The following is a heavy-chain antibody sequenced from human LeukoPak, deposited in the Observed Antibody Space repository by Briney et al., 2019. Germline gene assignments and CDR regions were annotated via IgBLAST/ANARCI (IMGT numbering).Heavy chain of an antibody. CDR2: IYPSGNT. CDR3: VREYSISPYFDS. V-gene: IGHV4-61*02. D-gene: IGHD6-6*01. J-gene: IGHJ4*02. Sequence: SETLSLTCTVSGGSISSSSYYWSWIRQPAGKGLEWIGRIYPSGNTYYNPSLKSRVTISADTSKNQFSLKLSSVTAADTAVYFCVREYSISPYFDSWGQGTLVTVSS. CDR1: GGSISSSSYY.